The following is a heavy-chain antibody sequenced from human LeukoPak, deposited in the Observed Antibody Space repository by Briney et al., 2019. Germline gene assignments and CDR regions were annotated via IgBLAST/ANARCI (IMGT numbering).Heavy chain of an antibody. CDR1: GGSFSGYY. D-gene: IGHD5-24*01. CDR3: ARGWLQSEVDY. V-gene: IGHV4-34*01. CDR2: INHSGST. J-gene: IGHJ4*02. Sequence: SETLSLTCAVYGGSFSGYYWSWIRQPPGKGLEWIGEINHSGSTNYNPSLKSRVTISVDTSKNQFSLKLSSVTAADTAVYYCARGWLQSEVDYWGQGTLVTVSS.